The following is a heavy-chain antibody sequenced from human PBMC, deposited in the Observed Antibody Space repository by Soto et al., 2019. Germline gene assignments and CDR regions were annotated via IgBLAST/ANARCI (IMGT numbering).Heavy chain of an antibody. CDR1: GYTFTSYG. D-gene: IGHD6-19*01. Sequence: QVQLVQSGAEVKKPGASVKVSCKASGYTFTSYGISWVRQAPGQGLEWMGWISAYNVNTNYAQKLQGRVTMTTDTSTSTAYMELRSLRSDDTAVYSWSRVSQWLGKYIAFDIWGQGTMVTVSS. CDR2: ISAYNVNT. J-gene: IGHJ3*02. CDR3: SRVSQWLGKYIAFDI. V-gene: IGHV1-18*01.